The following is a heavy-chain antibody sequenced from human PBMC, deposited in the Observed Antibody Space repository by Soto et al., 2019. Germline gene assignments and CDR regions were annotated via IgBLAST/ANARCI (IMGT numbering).Heavy chain of an antibody. CDR2: ISVGNTYI. CDR1: GFTFNSYT. Sequence: GGSLRLSCAASGFTFNSYTMNWVRQAPGKGLEWVSSISVGNTYIYYADSVMGRFTLSRDDAKNSLYLQMNSLRAEDTAVYYCARAFYGGNFDYWGLGTLVTVSS. V-gene: IGHV3-21*01. J-gene: IGHJ4*02. CDR3: ARAFYGGNFDY. D-gene: IGHD4-17*01.